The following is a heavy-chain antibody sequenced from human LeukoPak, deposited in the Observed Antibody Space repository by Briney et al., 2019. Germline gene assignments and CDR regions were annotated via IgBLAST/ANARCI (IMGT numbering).Heavy chain of an antibody. D-gene: IGHD3-9*01. CDR1: GYTFTSYG. J-gene: IGHJ5*02. CDR2: ISAYNGNT. Sequence: ASVKVSCKASGYTFTSYGISWVRQAPGQGLEWMGWISAYNGNTNYAQKLQGRVTMTTDTSTSTAYMELSSLRSEDTAVYYCARGLTGYYNNWFDPWGQGTLVTVSS. V-gene: IGHV1-18*01. CDR3: ARGLTGYYNNWFDP.